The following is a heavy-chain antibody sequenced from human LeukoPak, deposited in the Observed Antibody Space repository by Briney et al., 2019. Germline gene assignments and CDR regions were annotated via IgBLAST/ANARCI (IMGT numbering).Heavy chain of an antibody. D-gene: IGHD3-10*01. CDR3: ARDPTNGVDAFDI. Sequence: GGSLRLSCTASGFTFGTYWMIWIRQAPGKGLEWVANIKQDGSETYYIDSVKGRFIIYRDNAEMSLYLQMNSLRVEDTAVYFCARDPTNGVDAFDIWGQETMVTVSS. CDR2: IKQDGSET. CDR1: GFTFGTYW. V-gene: IGHV3-7*01. J-gene: IGHJ3*02.